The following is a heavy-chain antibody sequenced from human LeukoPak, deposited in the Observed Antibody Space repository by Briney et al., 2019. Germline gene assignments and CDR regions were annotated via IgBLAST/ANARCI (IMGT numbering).Heavy chain of an antibody. J-gene: IGHJ4*02. CDR2: ISSSSTYI. D-gene: IGHD1-1*01. V-gene: IGHV3-11*06. Sequence: GGSLRLSCAASGFTFSDYYMSWIRQAPGKGLEWVSSISSSSTYIYYADSLKGRFTISRDNAKNSLFLQMNSLRAGDTAVYYCAREKASTTGTTDYDYWGQGTLVTVSS. CDR3: AREKASTTGTTDYDY. CDR1: GFTFSDYY.